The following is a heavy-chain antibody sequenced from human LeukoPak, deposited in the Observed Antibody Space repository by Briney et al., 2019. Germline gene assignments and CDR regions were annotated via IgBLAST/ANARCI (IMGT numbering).Heavy chain of an antibody. CDR2: ITSKSSYI. Sequence: GGSLRLSCAASGFTFSNYSMNWVRQPPGKGLEWVSSITSKSSYIYYADSVKGRFTISRDNAKNSLYLQMNSLRAEDTAVYYCARDEFIWGQGTMVTVSS. CDR1: GFTFSNYS. CDR3: ARDEFI. J-gene: IGHJ3*02. V-gene: IGHV3-21*01.